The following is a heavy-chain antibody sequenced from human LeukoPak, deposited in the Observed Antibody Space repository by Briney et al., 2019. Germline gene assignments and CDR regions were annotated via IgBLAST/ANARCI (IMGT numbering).Heavy chain of an antibody. CDR2: ISGSVGTI. CDR1: GFTFSSYG. V-gene: IGHV3-23*01. J-gene: IGHJ3*02. CDR3: VMGTQQHYYGGAFDI. Sequence: PGGSLRLSCAASGFTFSSYGMSWVRQAPGKGLEWVSSISGSVGTIYYADSVKGRFTISRDNSKDTLYVQMNSLRAEDTAVYYCVMGTQQHYYGGAFDIWGQGTMVTVSS. D-gene: IGHD3-10*01.